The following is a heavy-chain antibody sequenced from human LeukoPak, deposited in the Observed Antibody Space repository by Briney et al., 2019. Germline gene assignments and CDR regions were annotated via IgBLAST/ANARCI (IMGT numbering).Heavy chain of an antibody. Sequence: SVKVSCKASGGTFSSYAISWVRQAPGQGLEWMGRIIPIFGTANYAQKFQGSVTITTDESTSTAYMELSSLRSEDTAVYYCARGGGPLDYYDSSGYYPKDDAFDIWGQGTMVTVSS. V-gene: IGHV1-69*05. J-gene: IGHJ3*02. CDR1: GGTFSSYA. CDR3: ARGGGPLDYYDSSGYYPKDDAFDI. D-gene: IGHD3-22*01. CDR2: IIPIFGTA.